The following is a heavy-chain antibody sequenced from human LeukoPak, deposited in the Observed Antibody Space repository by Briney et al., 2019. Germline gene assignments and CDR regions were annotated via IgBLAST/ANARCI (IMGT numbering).Heavy chain of an antibody. V-gene: IGHV3-23*01. D-gene: IGHD3-22*01. CDR3: ARWEIDLEDENYYDSSGYTGGLDY. Sequence: PGGSLRLSCAASGFTFSSYAMSWVRQAPGKGLEGVSAISGSGGSTYYADSVKGRFTIPRDNAKNSLYLQMNSLRAEDTAVYYCARWEIDLEDENYYDSSGYTGGLDYWGQGTLVTVSS. J-gene: IGHJ4*02. CDR1: GFTFSSYA. CDR2: ISGSGGST.